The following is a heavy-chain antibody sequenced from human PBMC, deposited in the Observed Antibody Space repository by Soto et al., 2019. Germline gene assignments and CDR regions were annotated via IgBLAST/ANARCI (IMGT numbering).Heavy chain of an antibody. V-gene: IGHV1-46*01. Sequence: ASVKVSCKASGYTFTSYDINWVRQATGQGLEWMGIINPSGGSTSYAQKFQGRVTMTRDTSTSTVYMELSSLRSEDTAVYYCARESGSGRIDYYYGMDVWGQGTTVTVSS. CDR1: GYTFTSYD. D-gene: IGHD1-26*01. CDR2: INPSGGST. J-gene: IGHJ6*02. CDR3: ARESGSGRIDYYYGMDV.